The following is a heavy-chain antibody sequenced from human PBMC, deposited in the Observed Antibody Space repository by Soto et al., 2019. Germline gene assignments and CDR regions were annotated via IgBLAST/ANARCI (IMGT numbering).Heavy chain of an antibody. D-gene: IGHD3-16*01. J-gene: IGHJ4*02. CDR2: ISASGGNT. Sequence: GGFLRLSSAAAGFTFRGFAVSWVRQAPGKGLEWVSIISASGGNTYYADSVKGRFTLSRDNSKSTLYLQMNSLTAEDTAVYYCAKPENRNSWGNGPDYWGQGTLVTVSS. CDR1: GFTFRGFA. V-gene: IGHV3-23*01. CDR3: AKPENRNSWGNGPDY.